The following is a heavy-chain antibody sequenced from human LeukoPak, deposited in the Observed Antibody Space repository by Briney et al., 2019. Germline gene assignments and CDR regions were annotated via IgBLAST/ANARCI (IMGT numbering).Heavy chain of an antibody. V-gene: IGHV3-7*05. J-gene: IGHJ4*02. Sequence: GGSLRLSCTASGFTFSSYWMNWVRQAPGKGLSGVANIKQDGSEKYYVDSVKGRFTISRDNAKNSLYLQMNSLRAEDTAVYYCARDAYSSGWYGDLDSWGQGTLVTVSS. CDR1: GFTFSSYW. D-gene: IGHD6-19*01. CDR3: ARDAYSSGWYGDLDS. CDR2: IKQDGSEK.